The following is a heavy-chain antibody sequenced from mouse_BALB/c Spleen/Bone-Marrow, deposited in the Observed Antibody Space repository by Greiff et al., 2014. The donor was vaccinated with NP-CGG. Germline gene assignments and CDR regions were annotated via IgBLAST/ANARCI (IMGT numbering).Heavy chain of an antibody. CDR3: ARFYYGNPTGYFDY. Sequence: VMLVESGAELMKPGASMKISCKATGYTFSSYWIEWVKQRPGHGLEWIGEILPGSGSTNYNEQFKGKATFTAGASSSTAYMELSSLTSEDSAVYYCARFYYGNPTGYFDYWGQGTTLTVSS. V-gene: IGHV1-9*01. J-gene: IGHJ2*01. D-gene: IGHD2-1*01. CDR2: ILPGSGST. CDR1: GYTFSSYW.